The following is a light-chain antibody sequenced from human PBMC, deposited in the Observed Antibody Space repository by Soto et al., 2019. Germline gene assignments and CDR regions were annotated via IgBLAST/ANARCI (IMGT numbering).Light chain of an antibody. CDR2: GAS. Sequence: MVMTQSPAALPVSPWESATLSCRASQSVSSNLAWYQQKPGQAPRLLIYGASTRATGIPARFSGSGSGTEFTLTISSLQSEDFAVYYCQQYNNRPPWTFGQGTKVDIK. CDR3: QQYNNRPPWT. J-gene: IGKJ1*01. V-gene: IGKV3-15*01. CDR1: QSVSSN.